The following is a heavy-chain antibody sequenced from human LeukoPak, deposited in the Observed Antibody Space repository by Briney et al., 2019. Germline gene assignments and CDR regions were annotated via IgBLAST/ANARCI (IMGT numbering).Heavy chain of an antibody. Sequence: GGSLRLSCAASGFTFSSYGMHWVRQAPGKGLEWVAVIWYDGSNKYYADSVKGRFTISRDNSKNTLYLQMNSLRAEDTAVYYCARGRSSGYSDYWGQGTLVTVSS. CDR3: ARGRSSGYSDY. CDR2: IWYDGSNK. J-gene: IGHJ4*02. V-gene: IGHV3-33*01. D-gene: IGHD3-22*01. CDR1: GFTFSSYG.